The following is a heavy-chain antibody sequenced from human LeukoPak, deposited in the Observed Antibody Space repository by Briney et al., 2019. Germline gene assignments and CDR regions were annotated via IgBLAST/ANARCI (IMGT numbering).Heavy chain of an antibody. V-gene: IGHV3-23*01. CDR2: ISGSGGNT. CDR1: GFTFSNFA. D-gene: IGHD3-10*01. CDR3: ASSPSRSFGLKFDP. Sequence: GASLRLPCAASGFTFSNFAMNWVRQAPGKGLEWVSAISGSGGNTYYADSVKGRFTISRDNSKNTLYLQMNSLRAEDTAVYYCASSPSRSFGLKFDPWGQGTLVTVSS. J-gene: IGHJ5*02.